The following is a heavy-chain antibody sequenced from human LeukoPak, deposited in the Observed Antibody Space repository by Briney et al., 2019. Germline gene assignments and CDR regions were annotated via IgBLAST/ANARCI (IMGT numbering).Heavy chain of an antibody. D-gene: IGHD6-19*01. CDR3: ARKVSGWYLSYYYYMDV. J-gene: IGHJ6*03. CDR1: GGTFSSYA. V-gene: IGHV1-8*02. CDR2: MNPNSGNT. Sequence: ASVKVSCKASGGTFSSYAISWVRQAPGQGLEWMGWMNPNSGNTGYAQKFQGRVTMTRNTSISTAYMELSSLRSEDTAVYYCARKVSGWYLSYYYYMDVWGKGTTVTISS.